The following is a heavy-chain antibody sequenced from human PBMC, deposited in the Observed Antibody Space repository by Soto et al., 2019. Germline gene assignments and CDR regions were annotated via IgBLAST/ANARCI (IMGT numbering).Heavy chain of an antibody. D-gene: IGHD3-10*01. V-gene: IGHV3-30-3*01. Sequence: PGGSLRLSCAASGFTFSSYAMHWVRQAPGKGLEWVAVISYDGSNKYYADSVKGRFTISRDNSKNTLYLQMNSLRAEDTAVYYCASEGVTMVRGVTHGYFDYWGQGTLVTVSS. CDR2: ISYDGSNK. J-gene: IGHJ4*02. CDR3: ASEGVTMVRGVTHGYFDY. CDR1: GFTFSSYA.